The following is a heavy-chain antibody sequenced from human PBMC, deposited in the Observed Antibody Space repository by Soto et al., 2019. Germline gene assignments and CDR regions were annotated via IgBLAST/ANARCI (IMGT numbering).Heavy chain of an antibody. Sequence: QGQLVQYGVEVKKPGASVKVSCSASGNTFTNFGVTWVRQAPGQGMAWMGWISPYTDDPSYAQKFQGRVTMTIDTSTSTAYLDLRSLTSDDTAGYYCSRVIPGAEAWFHPWGQGTLVTVSS. D-gene: IGHD2-2*01. CDR1: GNTFTNFG. J-gene: IGHJ5*02. CDR3: SRVIPGAEAWFHP. V-gene: IGHV1-18*01. CDR2: ISPYTDDP.